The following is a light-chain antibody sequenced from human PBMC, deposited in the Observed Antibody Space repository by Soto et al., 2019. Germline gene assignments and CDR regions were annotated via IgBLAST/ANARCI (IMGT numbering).Light chain of an antibody. CDR1: SSDVGGYNY. CDR3: SSYTSSSTPYV. CDR2: EVS. V-gene: IGLV2-14*01. Sequence: QSVLTQPASVSGSPGQSITISCTGTSSDVGGYNYVSWYQQHPGKAPKLMIYEVSNRPSGVSNRFSGSKSGNTASLTISGLKAEDEADYYCSSYTSSSTPYVFVTGPKVTVL. J-gene: IGLJ1*01.